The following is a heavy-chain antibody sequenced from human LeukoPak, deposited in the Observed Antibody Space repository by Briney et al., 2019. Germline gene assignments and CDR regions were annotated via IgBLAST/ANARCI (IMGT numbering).Heavy chain of an antibody. J-gene: IGHJ5*02. CDR1: GGSISFYC. CDR2: ICRSGTT. V-gene: IGHV4-4*07. Sequence: SETLSLTCSVSGGSISFYCWSWSRQPAGKGLEWIGRICRSGTTNYNPSFESRVTMSEDTSKNQFSLKFNSVTAADTAVYYCARDATYRPPYNWFDPWGQGILVTVSS. D-gene: IGHD4-11*01. CDR3: ARDATYRPPYNWFDP.